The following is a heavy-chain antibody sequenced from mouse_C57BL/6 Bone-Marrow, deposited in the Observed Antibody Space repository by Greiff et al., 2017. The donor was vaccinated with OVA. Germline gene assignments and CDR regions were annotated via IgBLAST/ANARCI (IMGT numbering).Heavy chain of an antibody. J-gene: IGHJ3*01. V-gene: IGHV5-6*02. D-gene: IGHD1-1*01. CDR3: ARRDYGAY. CDR2: ISSGGSYT. Sequence: EVKLVESGGDLVKPGGSLKLSCAASGFTFSSYGMSWVRQTPDKRLEWVATISSGGSYTYYPDSVKGRFTISRDNAKNTLYLQRSSLKSEDTAMYYCARRDYGAYWGQGTLVTVSA. CDR1: GFTFSSYG.